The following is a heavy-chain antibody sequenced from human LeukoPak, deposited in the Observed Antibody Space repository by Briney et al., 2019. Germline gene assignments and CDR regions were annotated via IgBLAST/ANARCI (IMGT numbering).Heavy chain of an antibody. D-gene: IGHD3-3*01. J-gene: IGHJ6*02. CDR1: VYTFTSYG. CDR2: ISVYNGNT. Sequence: ASVKVSCKASVYTFTSYGISWVRQAPGQGLEWMGWISVYNGNTNYAQKLQGRVTMTTDTSTSTAYMELRSLRSDDTAVYYCARGLVRFLEWLPSYYYYGMDVWGQGTTVTVSS. CDR3: ARGLVRFLEWLPSYYYYGMDV. V-gene: IGHV1-18*01.